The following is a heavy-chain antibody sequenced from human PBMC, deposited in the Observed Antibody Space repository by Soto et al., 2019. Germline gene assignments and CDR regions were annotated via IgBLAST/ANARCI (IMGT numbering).Heavy chain of an antibody. Sequence: PSETLSLTCTVSGGSISSYYWSWIRQPPGKGPEWIGYVYHSGTTNYNPSLESRVTISLDMSKNQFSLKLNSVTAADTAVYYCARGIEGWYQGRYYYGMDVWGQGTTVTVSS. CDR1: GGSISSYY. D-gene: IGHD6-19*01. J-gene: IGHJ6*02. CDR3: ARGIEGWYQGRYYYGMDV. CDR2: VYHSGTT. V-gene: IGHV4-59*01.